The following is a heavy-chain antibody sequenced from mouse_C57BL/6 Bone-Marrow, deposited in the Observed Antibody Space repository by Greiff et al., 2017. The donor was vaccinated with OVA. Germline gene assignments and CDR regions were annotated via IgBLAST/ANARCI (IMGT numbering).Heavy chain of an antibody. CDR3: ARAIVAPSDAMDY. CDR1: GYTFTSYW. D-gene: IGHD1-1*01. Sequence: QVQLQQPGAELVKPGASVKLSCKASGYTFTSYWMHWVKQRPGQGLEWIGMIHPNSGSTNYNEKFKSKATLTLDKSSSTAYMQLSSLTSEDSAVYYCARAIVAPSDAMDYWGQGTSVTVSS. CDR2: IHPNSGST. J-gene: IGHJ4*01. V-gene: IGHV1-64*01.